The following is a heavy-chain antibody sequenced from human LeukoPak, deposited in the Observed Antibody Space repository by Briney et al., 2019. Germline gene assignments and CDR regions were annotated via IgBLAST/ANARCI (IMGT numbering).Heavy chain of an antibody. J-gene: IGHJ6*02. CDR1: GFTFSTYW. V-gene: IGHV3-74*01. CDR2: INGDGRSS. Sequence: GGSLRLSCAASGFTFSTYWMHWVRQAPGKGLVWVSRINGDGRSSTYADSVKGRFTISRDNAKNTLYLQMNSLRTEATAVYYCTRNPGMDVWGQGTTVTV. CDR3: TRNPGMDV.